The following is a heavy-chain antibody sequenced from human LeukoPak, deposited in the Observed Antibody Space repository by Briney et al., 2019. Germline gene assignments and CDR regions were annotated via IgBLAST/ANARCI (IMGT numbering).Heavy chain of an antibody. V-gene: IGHV3-23*01. CDR3: AKGSSTSCYFGGCWFDP. CDR2: ISGSGDNT. CDR1: GFTFSSYS. J-gene: IGHJ5*02. D-gene: IGHD2-2*01. Sequence: GGSLRLSCAASGFTFSSYSMSWVRQAPGRGVEWVSTISGSGDNTYYADSVKGRFTISRDNSKNTLYLQMNSLRAEDTAVYYCAKGSSTSCYFGGCWFDPWGQGTLVTVSS.